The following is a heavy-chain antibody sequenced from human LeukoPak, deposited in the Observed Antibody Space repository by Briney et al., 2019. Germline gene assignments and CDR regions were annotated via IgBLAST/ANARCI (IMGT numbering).Heavy chain of an antibody. Sequence: LSLTCAVYGGSFSGYYWSWVRQAPGKGLEWVSYISGSSTTIYYADSVKGRFTVSRDNAMNSLYLQMNNLKVEDTAVYYCARAMTTEANDYWGQGTLVTVSS. CDR2: ISGSSTTI. CDR3: ARAMTTEANDY. CDR1: GGSFSGYY. D-gene: IGHD4-11*01. V-gene: IGHV3-11*01. J-gene: IGHJ4*02.